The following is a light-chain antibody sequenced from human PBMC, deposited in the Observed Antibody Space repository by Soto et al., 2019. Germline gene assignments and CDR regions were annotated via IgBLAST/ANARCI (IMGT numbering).Light chain of an antibody. CDR3: SLYTRENTYV. Sequence: QSALTQPPSVSGSPGQSVTISCTGTSTDFVSYNRVSWYQQPPGTAPKLIIYEASNRPSGVPDRFYGSKSGNKASLTISGLQAADEADYYCSLYTRENTYVFGTGTKVTVL. V-gene: IGLV2-18*01. CDR2: EAS. CDR1: STDFVSYNR. J-gene: IGLJ1*01.